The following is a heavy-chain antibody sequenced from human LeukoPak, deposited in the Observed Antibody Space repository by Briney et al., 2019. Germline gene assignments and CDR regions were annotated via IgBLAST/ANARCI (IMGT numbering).Heavy chain of an antibody. Sequence: GASVKVSCKASGYTFTSDGISWVRQAPGQGLEWMGWISAYNGNTNYAQKLQGRVTMTTDTSTSTVYMELRSLRSDDTAVYYCARDVRVVRVVLDYWGQGTLVTVSS. J-gene: IGHJ4*02. D-gene: IGHD3-10*01. CDR3: ARDVRVVRVVLDY. CDR1: GYTFTSDG. V-gene: IGHV1-18*01. CDR2: ISAYNGNT.